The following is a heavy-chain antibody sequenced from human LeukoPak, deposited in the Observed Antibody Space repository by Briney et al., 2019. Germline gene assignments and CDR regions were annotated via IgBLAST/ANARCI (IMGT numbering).Heavy chain of an antibody. CDR2: INTDGSRT. V-gene: IGHV3-74*01. CDR1: GFTFSNYW. J-gene: IGHJ4*02. D-gene: IGHD1-26*01. Sequence: GGSLRLSCAASGFTFSNYWMHWVRQAPGKGLVWVSRINTDGSRTNHADSVKGRFTISRDNAKNTLYLQMNSLRAEDTAVYYCARALGSPLDYWGQGTLVIVSS. CDR3: ARALGSPLDY.